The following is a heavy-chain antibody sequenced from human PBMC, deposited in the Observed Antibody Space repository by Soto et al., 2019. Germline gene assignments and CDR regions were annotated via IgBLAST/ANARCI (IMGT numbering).Heavy chain of an antibody. J-gene: IGHJ3*02. CDR2: IYYSGST. D-gene: IGHD3-22*01. CDR1: GGSISSGGYY. Sequence: PSETLSLTCTVSGGSISSGGYYWSWIRQHPGKGLEWIGYIYYSGSTYYNPSLKSRVTISVDTSKNQFSLKLSSVTAADTAVYYCARVLDSSGYYYGLDAFDIWGQGTMVTVSS. V-gene: IGHV4-31*03. CDR3: ARVLDSSGYYYGLDAFDI.